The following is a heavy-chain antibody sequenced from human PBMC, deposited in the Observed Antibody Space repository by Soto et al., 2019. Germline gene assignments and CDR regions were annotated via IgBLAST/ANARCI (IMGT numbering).Heavy chain of an antibody. Sequence: QVHLQESGPGLVKPSETLSLTCSVSNDSIRSDNWWSWVRQPPGKGLEWIGEIFHSGSSNNNPTLKSRVTLSIDKSKNEFSLELTSVTAADTAVYYCARRLFVRGTLGYYGYWGQGTLVTVSS. CDR2: IFHSGSS. D-gene: IGHD3-10*02. J-gene: IGHJ4*02. CDR3: ARRLFVRGTLGYYGY. CDR1: NDSIRSDNW. V-gene: IGHV4-4*02.